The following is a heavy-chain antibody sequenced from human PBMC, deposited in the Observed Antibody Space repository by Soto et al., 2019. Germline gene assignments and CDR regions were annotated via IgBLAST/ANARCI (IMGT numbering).Heavy chain of an antibody. Sequence: EVQLLESGGGLVQPGGSLRLSCAASGFTFSSYAMSWVRQAPGTGLEWVSAISGSGGSTYYADSVKGRFTISRDNSKNTLYRQMNSLRAEDTAVYYCAKGGYSYGYRGGNYYYYMDGWGKGTTFTVSS. CDR1: GFTFSSYA. D-gene: IGHD5-18*01. J-gene: IGHJ6*03. CDR2: ISGSGGST. V-gene: IGHV3-23*01. CDR3: AKGGYSYGYRGGNYYYYMDG.